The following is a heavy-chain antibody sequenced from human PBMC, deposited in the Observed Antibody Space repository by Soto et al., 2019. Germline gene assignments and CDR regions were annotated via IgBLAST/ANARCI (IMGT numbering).Heavy chain of an antibody. V-gene: IGHV1-46*01. CDR1: GYIFTNYY. D-gene: IGHD7-27*01. CDR2: INPSGGST. Sequence: QGQLVQSGAEVKNPGASVKLSCKASGYIFTNYYIHWVRQAPGQGLEWMAIINPSGGSTNYAQKIQGRVTLARDTFTNTVYMELSSLRSEDTAIYYCARDLTSGDYWGQGTLVTVSS. CDR3: ARDLTSGDY. J-gene: IGHJ4*02.